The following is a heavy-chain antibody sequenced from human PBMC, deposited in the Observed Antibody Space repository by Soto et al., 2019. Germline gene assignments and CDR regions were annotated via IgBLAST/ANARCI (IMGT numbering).Heavy chain of an antibody. CDR2: IHYSGST. D-gene: IGHD2-21*01. Sequence: QVQLQESGPGLVKPSETLSLTCTVPGGSVYIGTYYWSWIRQPPGKGLEWIGFIHYSGSTNYNPSLKSRVTMSVDTSKNQFSLKLTSVNAADTAVYYCTRGGDAYKNGHWGHGTLVTVSS. V-gene: IGHV4-61*01. CDR1: GGSVYIGTYY. J-gene: IGHJ4*01. CDR3: TRGGDAYKNGH.